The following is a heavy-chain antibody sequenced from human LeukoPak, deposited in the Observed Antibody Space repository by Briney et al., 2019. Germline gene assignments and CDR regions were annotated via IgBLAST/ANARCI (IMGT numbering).Heavy chain of an antibody. CDR1: GYTFTGYY. CDR2: INPNSGGT. CDR3: ARDLHMRCSSCVYYYYGMDV. V-gene: IGHV1-2*06. Sequence: ASVKVSCKASGYTFTGYYMHWVRQAPGQGLEWMGRINPNSGGTNYAQKFQGRVTMTRDTSISTAYMELSRLRSDDTAVYYCARDLHMRCSSCVYYYYGMDVWGQGTTVTVSS. D-gene: IGHD6-13*01. J-gene: IGHJ6*02.